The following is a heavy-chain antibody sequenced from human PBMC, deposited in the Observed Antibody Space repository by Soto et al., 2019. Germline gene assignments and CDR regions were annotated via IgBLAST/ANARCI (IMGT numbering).Heavy chain of an antibody. Sequence: QLQLQESGPGLVKPSETLSLTCTVSGGSITSSSYYWGWIRQPPGKGLEWIGNIYYSGSTYYNPSLKSRVTISVATSKNQFSLRLSSVTAADTAVYYCMLGSGWKDFDYWGQGTLVTVSS. J-gene: IGHJ4*02. CDR2: IYYSGST. CDR1: GGSITSSSYY. D-gene: IGHD3-22*01. CDR3: MLGSGWKDFDY. V-gene: IGHV4-39*01.